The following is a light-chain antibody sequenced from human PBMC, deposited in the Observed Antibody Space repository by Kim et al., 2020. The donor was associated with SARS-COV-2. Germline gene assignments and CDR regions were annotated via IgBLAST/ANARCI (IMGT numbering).Light chain of an antibody. CDR1: QGIRTD. Sequence: ASVGDRVTITCRASQGIRTDLAGDQQKAGKAPKRLIYAASILQSGVPSRFSGSGLGTEFTLTIDSLQSEDFATYYCLQHDSYPWTFGQGTKVDIK. V-gene: IGKV1-17*01. J-gene: IGKJ1*01. CDR3: LQHDSYPWT. CDR2: AAS.